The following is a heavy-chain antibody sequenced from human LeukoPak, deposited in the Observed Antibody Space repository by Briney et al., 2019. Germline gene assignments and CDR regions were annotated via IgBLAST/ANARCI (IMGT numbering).Heavy chain of an antibody. J-gene: IGHJ4*02. V-gene: IGHV4-39*01. CDR1: GGSISSSSYY. Sequence: SETLSLTCTVSGGSISSSSYYWGWIRQPPGKGLEWIGSIYYSGSTYYNPSLKSRVTISVDTSKNQFSLKLSSVTAADTAVYYCARLIAVAGTSLDYWGQGTLVTVSS. CDR3: ARLIAVAGTSLDY. CDR2: IYYSGST. D-gene: IGHD6-19*01.